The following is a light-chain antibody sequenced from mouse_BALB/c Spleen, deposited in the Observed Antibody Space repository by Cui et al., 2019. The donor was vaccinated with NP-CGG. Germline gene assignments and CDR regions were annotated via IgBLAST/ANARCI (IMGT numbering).Light chain of an antibody. CDR3: ALWYSNHWV. CDR1: TGAVTTNNY. J-gene: IGLJ1*01. Sequence: QAVVTQESALTTSPGETVTLTSRSSTGAVTTNNYANWVQEKPDHFFTGLIGGTNNRAPGVPARFSGSLIGDKAALTITGAETEDEAIYFCALWYSNHWVFGGGTKLTVL. CDR2: GTN. V-gene: IGLV1*01.